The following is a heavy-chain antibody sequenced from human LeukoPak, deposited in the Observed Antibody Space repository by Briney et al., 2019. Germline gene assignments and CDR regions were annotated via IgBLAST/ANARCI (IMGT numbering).Heavy chain of an antibody. V-gene: IGHV3-48*02. D-gene: IGHD3-10*01. Sequence: GGSLRLSCGASGFTFRDYTMNWVRPAPGKGLEWLSYITGSSSTIYYADSVKGRFTVSRDNAKNSLFLQMNSLRDEDTAVYYCARRPYGSGTQGYFDSWGQGTLVTVSS. CDR2: ITGSSSTI. CDR3: ARRPYGSGTQGYFDS. CDR1: GFTFRDYT. J-gene: IGHJ4*02.